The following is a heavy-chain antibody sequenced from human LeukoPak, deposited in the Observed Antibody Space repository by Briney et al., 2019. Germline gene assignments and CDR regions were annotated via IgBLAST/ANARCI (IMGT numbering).Heavy chain of an antibody. CDR2: IYNSGST. CDR1: GDSISSSSYH. J-gene: IGHJ6*03. Sequence: SETLSLTCTVSGDSISSSSYHWASIRQPPGKGLEWFRNIYNSGSTYYNRSHKRRVTISVDTSKNQFSMKRSSVNATDTAVYYCPRHGYPYSGYHRNYYYYYVDVWGKGTTVTVSS. V-gene: IGHV4-39*01. D-gene: IGHD5-12*01. CDR3: PRHGYPYSGYHRNYYYYYVDV.